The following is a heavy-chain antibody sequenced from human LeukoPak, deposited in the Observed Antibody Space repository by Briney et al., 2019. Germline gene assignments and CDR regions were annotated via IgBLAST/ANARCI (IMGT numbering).Heavy chain of an antibody. Sequence: PGGSLRLSCAASGFTFSSYGMSWVRQAPGKGLEWVSAISGSGGSTYYADSVKGRFTISRDNSKNTLYLQMSSLRAEDTAVYYCAKDEGGCYYNYWGQGTLVTVSS. D-gene: IGHD2-21*01. CDR2: ISGSGGST. J-gene: IGHJ4*02. V-gene: IGHV3-23*01. CDR3: AKDEGGCYYNY. CDR1: GFTFSSYG.